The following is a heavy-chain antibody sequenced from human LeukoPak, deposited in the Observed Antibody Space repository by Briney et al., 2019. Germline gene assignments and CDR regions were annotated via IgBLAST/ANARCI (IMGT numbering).Heavy chain of an antibody. CDR1: GFTVSSNY. CDR2: IYSGGST. CDR3: ARICSSTSCASYYYYYMDY. D-gene: IGHD2-2*01. J-gene: IGHJ6*03. Sequence: GGSLRLSCAASGFTVSSNYMSGVRQAPGKGLEWVSVIYSGGSTYYADSVKGRFTISRDNSKNTLYLQMNSLRAEDTAVYYCARICSSTSCASYYYYYMDYWGKGTTVTVSS. V-gene: IGHV3-53*01.